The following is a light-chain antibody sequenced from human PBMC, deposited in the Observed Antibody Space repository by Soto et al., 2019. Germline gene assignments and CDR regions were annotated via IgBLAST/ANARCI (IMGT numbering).Light chain of an antibody. V-gene: IGKV3-20*01. J-gene: IGKJ4*01. CDR3: QHYGSSRT. CDR1: QSISSSY. CDR2: GAS. Sequence: EIVLTQSPGTLSLSPGEGATLSCRASQSISSSYLAWYQQRPGQAPRLFIYGASRRGTGIPDRFSGSGSGTAFTLTISRLQTEDFAVYYCQHYGSSRTFGGGTKVEIK.